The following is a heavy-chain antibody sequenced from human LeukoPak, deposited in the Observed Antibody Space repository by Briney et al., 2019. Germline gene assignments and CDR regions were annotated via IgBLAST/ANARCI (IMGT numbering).Heavy chain of an antibody. Sequence: GGSLRLSCAASGFTFSTYAMSWVRQAPGKGLDWVSGISASSDSTCYADSVKGRFTISRDNSKNTLYLQMNSLGAADTAVYYCAKDRAGYSGARGFDCWGQGTLVTVSS. V-gene: IGHV3-23*01. CDR2: ISASSDST. J-gene: IGHJ4*02. CDR3: AKDRAGYSGARGFDC. CDR1: GFTFSTYA. D-gene: IGHD5-12*01.